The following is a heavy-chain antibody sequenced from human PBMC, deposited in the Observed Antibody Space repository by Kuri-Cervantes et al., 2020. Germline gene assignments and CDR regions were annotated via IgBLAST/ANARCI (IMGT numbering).Heavy chain of an antibody. CDR2: MNPNSGNT. J-gene: IGHJ4*02. Sequence: ASVKVSCKASGYTFTSYDINWVRQATGQGLAWMGWMNPNSGNTDYAQKFQGRVTMTRNTSISTAYMELSSLSSDDTAVYYCAREGRYGPGGMDYWGQGTLVTVSS. D-gene: IGHD5-18*01. CDR1: GYTFTSYD. V-gene: IGHV1-8*02. CDR3: AREGRYGPGGMDY.